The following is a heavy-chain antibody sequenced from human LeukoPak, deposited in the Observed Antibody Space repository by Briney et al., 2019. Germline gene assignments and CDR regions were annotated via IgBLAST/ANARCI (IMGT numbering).Heavy chain of an antibody. V-gene: IGHV4-4*07. CDR1: GGSISSYY. D-gene: IGHD5-12*01. CDR3: AGHQWMYNWFDP. J-gene: IGHJ5*02. Sequence: SSETLSLTCTVSGGSISSYYWSWIRQPAGKGLEWIGRIYTSGSTNYNPSLKSRVTMSVDTSKNQFSLKLSSVTAADTAVYYCAGHQWMYNWFDPWGQGTLVTVSS. CDR2: IYTSGST.